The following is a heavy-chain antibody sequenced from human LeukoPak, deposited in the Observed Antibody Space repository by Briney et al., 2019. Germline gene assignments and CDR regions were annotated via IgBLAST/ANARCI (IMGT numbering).Heavy chain of an antibody. D-gene: IGHD3-10*01. Sequence: GASVKVSCKASGYTFTSYGISWVRQAPGQGLEWMGRIIPILGIANYAQKFQGRVTITADKSTSTAYMELSSLRSEDTAVYYCARGPTSGNSRGHFDYWGQGTLVTVSS. CDR2: IIPILGIA. CDR1: GYTFTSYG. CDR3: ARGPTSGNSRGHFDY. J-gene: IGHJ4*02. V-gene: IGHV1-69*04.